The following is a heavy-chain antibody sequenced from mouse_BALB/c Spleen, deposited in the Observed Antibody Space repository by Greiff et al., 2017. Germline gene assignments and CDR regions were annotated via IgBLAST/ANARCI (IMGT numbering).Heavy chain of an antibody. J-gene: IGHJ4*01. D-gene: IGHD1-1*01. CDR3: ARKGDYGSHYYAMDY. CDR1: GFSLTGYG. V-gene: IGHV2-6-7*01. CDR2: IWGDGST. Sequence: QVQLKESGPGLVAPSQSLSITCTVSGFSLTGYGVNWVRQPPGKGLEWLGMIWGDGSTDYNSALKSRLSISKDNSKSQVFLKMNSLQADDTAIYYCARKGDYGSHYYAMDYWGQGTSVTVSS.